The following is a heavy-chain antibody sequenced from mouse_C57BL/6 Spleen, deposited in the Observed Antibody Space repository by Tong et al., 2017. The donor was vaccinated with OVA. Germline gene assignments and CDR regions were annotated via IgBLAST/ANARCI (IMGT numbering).Heavy chain of an antibody. CDR2: IRSKSSNYAT. CDR1: GFTFNTYA. Sequence: EVQLQESGGGLVQPKGSLKLSCAASGFTFNTYAMHWVRQAPGKGLEWVARIRSKSSNYATYYADSVKDRFTISRDDSQSMLYLQMNNLKTEDTAMYYCVRDQDYYGSSLAWFAYWGQGTLVTVSA. CDR3: VRDQDYYGSSLAWFAY. V-gene: IGHV10-3*01. D-gene: IGHD1-1*01. J-gene: IGHJ3*01.